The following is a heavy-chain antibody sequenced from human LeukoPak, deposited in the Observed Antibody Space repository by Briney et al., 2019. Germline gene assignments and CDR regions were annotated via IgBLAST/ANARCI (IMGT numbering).Heavy chain of an antibody. CDR1: GSSFTSYW. CDR3: ASPYYDSSGYYSEYFQH. V-gene: IGHV5-51*01. D-gene: IGHD3-22*01. Sequence: GASLKISCKGSGSSFTSYWIGWARQMPGKGLELMGIIYPGDSDTRYSPSFQGQVTISADKSISTAYLQWSSLKASDTAMYYCASPYYDSSGYYSEYFQHWGQGTLVTVSS. J-gene: IGHJ1*01. CDR2: IYPGDSDT.